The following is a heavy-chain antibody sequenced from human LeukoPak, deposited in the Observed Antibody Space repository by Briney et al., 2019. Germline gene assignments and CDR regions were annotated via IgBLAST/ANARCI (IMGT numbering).Heavy chain of an antibody. D-gene: IGHD5-12*01. CDR2: ISAYNGNT. V-gene: IGHV1-18*01. J-gene: IGHJ4*02. CDR3: ASGIVATTLLGY. Sequence: ASVKVSCKASGYTFTIYGISWVRQAPGQGLEWMGWISAYNGNTNYAQKLQGRVTMTTDTSTSTAYMELRSLRSGDTAVYYCASGIVATTLLGYWGQGTLVTVSS. CDR1: GYTFTIYG.